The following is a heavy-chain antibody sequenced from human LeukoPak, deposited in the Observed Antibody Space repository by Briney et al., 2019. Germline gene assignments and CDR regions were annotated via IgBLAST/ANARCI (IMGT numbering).Heavy chain of an antibody. Sequence: GGSLRLSCAASGFTFSNAWMSWVRQAPGKGLEWVGRIKSKTDGGTTDYAAPVKGRFTISGDDSKNTLYLQMNSLKTEDTAVYYCTTGDDYIWGSYPDYWGQGTLVTVSS. J-gene: IGHJ4*02. CDR1: GFTFSNAW. CDR3: TTGDDYIWGSYPDY. V-gene: IGHV3-15*01. D-gene: IGHD3-16*02. CDR2: IKSKTDGGTT.